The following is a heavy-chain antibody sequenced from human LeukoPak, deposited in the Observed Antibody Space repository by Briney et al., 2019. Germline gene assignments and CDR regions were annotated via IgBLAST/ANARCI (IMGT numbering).Heavy chain of an antibody. CDR3: ARTDSSQQLVQVDY. D-gene: IGHD6-13*01. V-gene: IGHV3-30-3*01. Sequence: GGSLRLSCAASGFTFSSYAMSWVRQAPGKGLEWVAVISYDGSNKYYADSVKGRFTISRDNSKNTLYLQMNSLRAEDTAVYYCARTDSSQQLVQVDYWGQGTLVTVSS. CDR1: GFTFSSYA. J-gene: IGHJ4*02. CDR2: ISYDGSNK.